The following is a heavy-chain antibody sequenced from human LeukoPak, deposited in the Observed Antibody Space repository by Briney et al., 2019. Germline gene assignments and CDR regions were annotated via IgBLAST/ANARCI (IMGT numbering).Heavy chain of an antibody. Sequence: SETLSLTCIVSGGSISSYYWSWIRQPPGKGLEWIGYIYYSGSTNYNPSLKSRVTISVDTSKNQFSLKLSSVTAADTAVYYCARLGSSGYSGIDYWGQGTLVTVSS. CDR1: GGSISSYY. J-gene: IGHJ4*02. V-gene: IGHV4-59*08. CDR2: IYYSGST. D-gene: IGHD3-22*01. CDR3: ARLGSSGYSGIDY.